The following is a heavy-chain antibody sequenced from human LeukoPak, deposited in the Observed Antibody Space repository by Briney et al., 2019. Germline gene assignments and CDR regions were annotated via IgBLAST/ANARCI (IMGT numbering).Heavy chain of an antibody. Sequence: SETLSLTCAVSGGSISSYYWSWIRQPPGKGLEWIGYIYYSGSTNYNPSLKSRVTISVDTSKNQFSLKLSSVTAADTAVYYCATTTVDDAFDIWGQGTMVTVSS. J-gene: IGHJ3*02. V-gene: IGHV4-59*01. D-gene: IGHD4-11*01. CDR3: ATTTVDDAFDI. CDR2: IYYSGST. CDR1: GGSISSYY.